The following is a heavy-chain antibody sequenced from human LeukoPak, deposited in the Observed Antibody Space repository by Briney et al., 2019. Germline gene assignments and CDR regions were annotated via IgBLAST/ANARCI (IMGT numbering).Heavy chain of an antibody. D-gene: IGHD2-2*01. Sequence: ASVKVSCKASGYTFTGYYMHWVRQAPGQGLEWMGWINPNSGGTNYALKFQGRVTMTRDTSISTAYMELSRLRSDDTAVYYCARDAYQLPSSYWGQGTLVTVSS. CDR1: GYTFTGYY. V-gene: IGHV1-2*02. J-gene: IGHJ4*02. CDR3: ARDAYQLPSSY. CDR2: INPNSGGT.